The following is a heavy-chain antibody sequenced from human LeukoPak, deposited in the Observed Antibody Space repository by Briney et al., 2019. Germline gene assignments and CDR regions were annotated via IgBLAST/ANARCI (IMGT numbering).Heavy chain of an antibody. CDR2: ISSSSSYI. CDR1: GFTFSSYG. Sequence: GGSLRLSRAASGFTFSSYGMHWVRQAPGKGLEWVSSISSSSSYIYYADSVKGRFTISRDNAKNSLYLQMNSLRAEDTAVYYCARDVGYYFDYWGQGTLVTVSS. CDR3: ARDVGYYFDY. J-gene: IGHJ4*02. V-gene: IGHV3-21*01. D-gene: IGHD1-26*01.